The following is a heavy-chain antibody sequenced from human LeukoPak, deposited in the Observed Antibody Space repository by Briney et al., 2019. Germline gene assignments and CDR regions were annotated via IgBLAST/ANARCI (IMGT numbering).Heavy chain of an antibody. V-gene: IGHV3-30-3*01. Sequence: PGGSLRLSCAASGFIFSVYAMHWVRQAPGKGLEWVAVISYDGSIKYYADSVKGRFTISRDNSKDTLYLQMNSLRVEDTAVYYCARVTKYGGGGDCLDYWGQGTLVTVSS. CDR3: ARVTKYGGGGDCLDY. D-gene: IGHD2-21*02. CDR2: ISYDGSIK. J-gene: IGHJ4*02. CDR1: GFIFSVYA.